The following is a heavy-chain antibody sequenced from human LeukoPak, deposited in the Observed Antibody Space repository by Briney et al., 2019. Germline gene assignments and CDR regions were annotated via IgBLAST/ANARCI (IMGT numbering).Heavy chain of an antibody. CDR2: IKPKTDGETT. CDR3: ITPLPYSAQ. V-gene: IGHV3-15*01. Sequence: GGSLRLSCAASGFTFSSFAMTWVRQAPGKGLEWVGRIKPKTDGETTEYAAPVKDRFSISRDDSKSMMYLQMNSLKTEDTAVYYCITPLPYSAQGGQGTLVTVSS. D-gene: IGHD2-21*01. CDR1: GFTFSSFA. J-gene: IGHJ4*02.